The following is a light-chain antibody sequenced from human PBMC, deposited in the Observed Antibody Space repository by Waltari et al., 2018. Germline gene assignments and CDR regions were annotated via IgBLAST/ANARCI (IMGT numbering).Light chain of an antibody. CDR1: SSNIGSNY. CDR3: AAWDDSLSGPV. V-gene: IGLV1-47*01. J-gene: IGLJ2*01. CDR2: RNN. Sequence: QSVLTQPPSASGTPGQRVTISCSGSSSNIGSNYVYWYQPLPGTAPKLLIYRNNQRPSGVPVRFSGSKSGTSASLAISGLRSEDEADYYCAAWDDSLSGPVFGGGTKLTVL.